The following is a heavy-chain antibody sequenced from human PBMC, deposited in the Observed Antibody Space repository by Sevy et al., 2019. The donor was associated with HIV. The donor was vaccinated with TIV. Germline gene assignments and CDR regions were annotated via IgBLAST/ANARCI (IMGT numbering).Heavy chain of an antibody. CDR3: AREGCTKPHDY. V-gene: IGHV3-23*01. CDR1: GFTISKYS. D-gene: IGHD2-8*01. Sequence: GGSLRLSCAASGFTISKYSMSWVRQPPGKGLEWVSILSFGCGEINHADSVKGRFTISRDNSKNSLYLQMNNLRAEDTAVYYCAREGCTKPHDYWGQGTLVTVSS. J-gene: IGHJ4*02. CDR2: LSFGCGEI.